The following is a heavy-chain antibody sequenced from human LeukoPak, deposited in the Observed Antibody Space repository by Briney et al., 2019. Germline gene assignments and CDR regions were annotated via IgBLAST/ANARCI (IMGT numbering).Heavy chain of an antibody. D-gene: IGHD1-26*01. CDR3: AKGGKWDVTPFDY. CDR2: ISGGGGST. CDR1: GIIFNNVW. V-gene: IGHV3-23*01. Sequence: GGSLRLSCAASGIIFNNVWMNWVRQAPGKGLEWVSTISGGGGSTYYADSVKGRFTISRDNSKNTLYLQVNSLRAEDTAVYYCAKGGKWDVTPFDYWGQGTLVTVSS. J-gene: IGHJ4*02.